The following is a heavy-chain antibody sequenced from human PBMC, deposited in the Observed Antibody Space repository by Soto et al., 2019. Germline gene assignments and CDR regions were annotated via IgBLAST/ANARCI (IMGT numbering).Heavy chain of an antibody. Sequence: PSETLSLTCAVSGGSISSGGYSWSWIRQPPGKGLEWIGYIYHSGSTYYNPSLKSRVTISVDRSKNQFSLKLSSVTAADTAVYYCARGSLYSSGGSRNSWFVPWCPETLVTV. CDR3: ARGSLYSSGGSRNSWFVP. V-gene: IGHV4-30-2*01. CDR1: GGSISSGGYS. D-gene: IGHD2-15*01. J-gene: IGHJ5*02. CDR2: IYHSGST.